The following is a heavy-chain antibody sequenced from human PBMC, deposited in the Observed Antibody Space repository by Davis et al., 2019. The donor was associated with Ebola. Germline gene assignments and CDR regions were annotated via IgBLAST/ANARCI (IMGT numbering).Heavy chain of an antibody. V-gene: IGHV3-7*03. CDR2: IKQDGSEK. CDR1: GFTFSSYW. Sequence: GESLKISCAASGFTFSSYWMSWVRQAPGKGLEWVANIKQDGSEKYYVDSVKGRFTISRDNAKNSLYLQMNSLRAEDTAVYYCARDQRGEWLVPHGMDVWGQGTTVTVSS. J-gene: IGHJ6*02. D-gene: IGHD6-19*01. CDR3: ARDQRGEWLVPHGMDV.